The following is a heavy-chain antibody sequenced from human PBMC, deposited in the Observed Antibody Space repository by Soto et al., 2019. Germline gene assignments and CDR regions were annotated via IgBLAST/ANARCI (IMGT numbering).Heavy chain of an antibody. CDR3: ARDLGKDIVVVPAVHDAFDI. D-gene: IGHD2-2*01. J-gene: IGHJ3*02. CDR1: GGTFSSYT. CDR2: IIPILGIA. V-gene: IGHV1-69*04. Sequence: ASVKVSCKASGGTFSSYTISWVRQAPGQGLEWMGRIIPILGIANYAQKFQGRVTITADKSTSTAYMELSSLRSEDTAVYYCARDLGKDIVVVPAVHDAFDIWGQGTMVTVSS.